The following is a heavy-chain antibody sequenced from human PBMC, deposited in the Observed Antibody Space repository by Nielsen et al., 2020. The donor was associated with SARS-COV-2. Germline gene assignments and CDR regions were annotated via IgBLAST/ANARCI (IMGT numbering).Heavy chain of an antibody. V-gene: IGHV3-64*01. Sequence: GGSLRLSCAASGFTFSSYWMSWVRQAPGKGLEYVSAISSNGGSTYYANSVKGRFTISRDNSKNTLYLQMGSLRAEDMAVYYCARAAYIAAAGTVHYYGMDVWGQGTTVTVSS. CDR3: ARAAYIAAAGTVHYYGMDV. J-gene: IGHJ6*02. CDR1: GFTFSSYW. CDR2: ISSNGGST. D-gene: IGHD6-13*01.